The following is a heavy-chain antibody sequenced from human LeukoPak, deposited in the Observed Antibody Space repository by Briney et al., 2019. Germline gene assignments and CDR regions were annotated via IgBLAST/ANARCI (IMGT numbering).Heavy chain of an antibody. Sequence: KPGGSLRLSCAASGFTFSSYSMNWVRQAPGKGLEWVSSISSSSSYMYYADSVKGRFTISRDNAKNSLYLQMNSLRAEDTAVYYCARLLGLGGYYYYMDVWGKGTTVTVSS. D-gene: IGHD3-16*01. CDR3: ARLLGLGGYYYYMDV. CDR1: GFTFSSYS. V-gene: IGHV3-21*01. J-gene: IGHJ6*03. CDR2: ISSSSSYM.